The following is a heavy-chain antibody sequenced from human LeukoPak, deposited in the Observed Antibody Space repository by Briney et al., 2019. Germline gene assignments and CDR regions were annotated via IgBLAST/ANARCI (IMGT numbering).Heavy chain of an antibody. CDR1: GVSISNYY. Sequence: SETLSLTCTVSGVSISNYYWSWIRQPAGKGLEWIGRINTSGSTNYNPSLESRVTVSVDTSKNQFSLKLSSVTAADTAVYYCARVGMVGGFNWFDPWGQGTLVTVSS. CDR3: ARVGMVGGFNWFDP. D-gene: IGHD3-10*01. V-gene: IGHV4-4*07. CDR2: INTSGST. J-gene: IGHJ5*02.